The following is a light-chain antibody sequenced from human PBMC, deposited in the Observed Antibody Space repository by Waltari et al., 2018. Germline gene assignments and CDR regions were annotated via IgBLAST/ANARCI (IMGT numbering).Light chain of an antibody. CDR1: ESLLESNGHDY. J-gene: IGKJ5*01. CDR3: AQTVQPSLT. Sequence: EMLMTQSPRSLSVSPGEPASISGRSSESLLESNGHDYLSWYVQKPGQSPQLLIYIDSSRGPGIPERVIGSGSGTDFTLTIGRVESEDVGGYYCAQTVQPSLTFGPWT. CDR2: IDS. V-gene: IGKV2-28*01.